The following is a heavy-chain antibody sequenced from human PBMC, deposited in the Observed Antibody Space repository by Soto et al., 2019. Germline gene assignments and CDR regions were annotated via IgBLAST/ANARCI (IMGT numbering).Heavy chain of an antibody. V-gene: IGHV3-23*01. CDR2: ISGSGGST. Sequence: EVQLLESGGGLVQPRGSLRLSCAASGFTFSSYAMSWVRQAPGKGLEWVSAISGSGGSTYYADSVKGRFTISRDNSKNTLYLQMNSLRAEDTAVYDCAKSVRFLEWLGPNYFDYWGQGTLVTVSS. CDR3: AKSVRFLEWLGPNYFDY. CDR1: GFTFSSYA. J-gene: IGHJ4*02. D-gene: IGHD3-3*01.